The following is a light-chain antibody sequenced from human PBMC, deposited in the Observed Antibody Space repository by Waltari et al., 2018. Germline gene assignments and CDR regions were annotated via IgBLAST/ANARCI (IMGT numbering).Light chain of an antibody. Sequence: QSVLTQPPSVSGAPGQRVSISCTGSGSNLGAGYDVHWSQQHPGKAPKLLIYGTSTRAPGVPDRFFCSQSGTAASRAITALQAEDEAEYYCQSYDTSLAVVFGGGTKLTVL. CDR3: QSYDTSLAVV. J-gene: IGLJ2*01. V-gene: IGLV1-40*01. CDR2: GTS. CDR1: GSNLGAGYD.